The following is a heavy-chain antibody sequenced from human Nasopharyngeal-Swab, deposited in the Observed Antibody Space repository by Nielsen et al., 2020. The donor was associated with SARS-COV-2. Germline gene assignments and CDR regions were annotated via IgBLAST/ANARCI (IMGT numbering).Heavy chain of an antibody. V-gene: IGHV4-39*07. CDR1: GGSISSSSYY. CDR2: IYYSGST. CDR3: ARDSPSILTGYYHFDY. J-gene: IGHJ4*02. D-gene: IGHD3-9*01. Sequence: ESLKISCTVSGGSISSSSYYWGWIRQPPGKGLEWIGSIYYSGSTYYNPSLKSRVTISVDTSKNQFSLKLSSVTAADTAVYYCARDSPSILTGYYHFDYWGQGTLVTVSS.